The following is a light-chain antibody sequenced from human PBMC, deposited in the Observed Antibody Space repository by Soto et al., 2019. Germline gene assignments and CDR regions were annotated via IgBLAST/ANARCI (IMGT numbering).Light chain of an antibody. Sequence: IQLTPSPSSLSASVGDRVTLTCRASQGISSYLAWYQQKPGKAPKLLIYAASTLQSGVPSRFSGSGSGTDFTLTISSLQPEDFATYYCQQLNSYPITFGQGTRLEIK. CDR1: QGISSY. CDR2: AAS. J-gene: IGKJ5*01. V-gene: IGKV1-9*01. CDR3: QQLNSYPIT.